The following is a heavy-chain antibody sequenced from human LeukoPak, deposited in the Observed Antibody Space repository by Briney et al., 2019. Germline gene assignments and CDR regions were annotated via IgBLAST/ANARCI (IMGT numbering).Heavy chain of an antibody. CDR1: GFTLSSYE. CDR2: ISSSAGTI. CDR3: ARGVGATYSDAFDI. D-gene: IGHD1-26*01. Sequence: GGSLRLSCAASGFTLSSYEMNWVRQAPGKGLEWVSYISSSAGTIYYADSMKGRFTISRDNAKNSLYLQMNSLRAEDTALYYCARGVGATYSDAFDIWGQGTMVTVSS. J-gene: IGHJ3*02. V-gene: IGHV3-48*03.